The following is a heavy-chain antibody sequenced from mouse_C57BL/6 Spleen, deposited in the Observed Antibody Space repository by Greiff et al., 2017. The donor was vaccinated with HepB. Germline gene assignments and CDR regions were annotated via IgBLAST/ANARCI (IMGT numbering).Heavy chain of an antibody. CDR3: ARDLYSNYYFDY. Sequence: EVKVEESGPGLVKPSQSLSLTCSVTGYSITSGYYWNWIRQFPGNKLEWMGYISYDGSNNYNPSLKNRISITRDTSKNQFFLKLNSVTTEDTATYYCARDLYSNYYFDYWGQGTTLTVSS. CDR2: ISYDGSN. J-gene: IGHJ2*01. V-gene: IGHV3-6*01. CDR1: GYSITSGYY. D-gene: IGHD2-5*01.